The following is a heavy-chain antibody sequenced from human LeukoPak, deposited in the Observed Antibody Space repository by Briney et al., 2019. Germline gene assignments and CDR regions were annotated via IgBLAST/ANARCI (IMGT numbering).Heavy chain of an antibody. Sequence: SQTLSLTCTVSGGSISSSSYYWGWIRQPPGTGLEGIGSIYYSGSTYYNPSLKSRVTISVDTSKNQFSLKLSSVTAADTAVYYCARGTQPNYYYMDVWGKGTTVTVSS. D-gene: IGHD6-13*01. CDR3: ARGTQPNYYYMDV. CDR1: GGSISSSSYY. CDR2: IYYSGST. J-gene: IGHJ6*03. V-gene: IGHV4-39*07.